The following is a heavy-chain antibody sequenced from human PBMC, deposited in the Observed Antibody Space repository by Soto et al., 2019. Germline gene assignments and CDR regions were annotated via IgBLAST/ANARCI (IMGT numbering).Heavy chain of an antibody. V-gene: IGHV1-69*02. CDR1: GGTFSSYT. D-gene: IGHD1-26*01. CDR3: ARARWELHGLDY. Sequence: QVQLVQSGAEVKKPGSSVKVSCKASGGTFSSYTISWVRQAPGQGLEWMGRIIPILGIANYAQKFQGRVTITADKSTSTAYMELSRLRSEDTAVYYCARARWELHGLDYWGQGTLVTVSS. J-gene: IGHJ4*02. CDR2: IIPILGIA.